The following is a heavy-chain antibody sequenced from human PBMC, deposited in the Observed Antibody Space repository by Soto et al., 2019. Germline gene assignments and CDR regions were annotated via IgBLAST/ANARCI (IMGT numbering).Heavy chain of an antibody. CDR3: ARGGHDFWSGYYTPRAFDI. V-gene: IGHV1-8*01. CDR1: GYTFTSYD. Sequence: QVQLVQSGAEVKKPGASVKVSCKASGYTFTSYDINWVRQATGQGLEWMGWMNPNSGNTGYAQKFQGRVTMNRNTSISTAYMELSSLRSEDTAVYYCARGGHDFWSGYYTPRAFDIWGQGTMVTVSS. CDR2: MNPNSGNT. J-gene: IGHJ3*02. D-gene: IGHD3-3*01.